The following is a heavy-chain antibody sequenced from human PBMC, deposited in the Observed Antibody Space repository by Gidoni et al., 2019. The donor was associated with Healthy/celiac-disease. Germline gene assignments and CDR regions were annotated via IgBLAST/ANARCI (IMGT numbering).Heavy chain of an antibody. V-gene: IGHV3-21*01. CDR3: AGWELSTHSFDY. CDR2: ISYSNTYI. J-gene: IGHJ4*02. Sequence: EVQLVESGGGLVKPGGSLRLSCAASGFPFSNSTLNWVRQAPGQGLEWVSSISYSNTYIYYADSVKGRFTSSRDNAKNSLYLQMNSLRAEDTAVYYCAGWELSTHSFDYWGQGTLVTVSS. CDR1: GFPFSNST. D-gene: IGHD1-26*01.